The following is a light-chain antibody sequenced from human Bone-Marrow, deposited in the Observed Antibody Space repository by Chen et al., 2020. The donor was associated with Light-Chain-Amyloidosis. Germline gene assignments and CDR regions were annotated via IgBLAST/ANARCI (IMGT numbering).Light chain of an antibody. CDR3: QSYQCSSQAV. J-gene: IGLJ3*02. CDR2: EDD. Sequence: NFMLTQPHSVSESPGKTVIISCTRSSGSIATNYVQWYQQRPGSSPTTVIYEDDQRPSGVPDHLSGSIERSSSSSSLPISGLKTEDEADYYCQSYQCSSQAVFCGVTKLTVL. V-gene: IGLV6-57*01. CDR1: SGSIATNY.